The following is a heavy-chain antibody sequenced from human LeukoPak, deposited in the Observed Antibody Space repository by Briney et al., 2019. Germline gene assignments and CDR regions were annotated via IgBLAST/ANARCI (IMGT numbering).Heavy chain of an antibody. Sequence: ASVKVSCKASGYTFTGYYMHWVRQAPGQGLEWMGWINPNSGGTNYAQKFQGRVTMTRDTSISKAYMELSSLRSEDTAVYYCARDLVRGVTGNYYYYYYMDVWGKGTTVTVSS. D-gene: IGHD3-10*01. CDR2: INPNSGGT. CDR1: GYTFTGYY. CDR3: ARDLVRGVTGNYYYYYYMDV. V-gene: IGHV1-2*02. J-gene: IGHJ6*03.